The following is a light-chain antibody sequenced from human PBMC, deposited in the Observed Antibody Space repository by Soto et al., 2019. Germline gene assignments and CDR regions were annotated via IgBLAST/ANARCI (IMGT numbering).Light chain of an antibody. V-gene: IGKV3-20*01. CDR2: DAS. Sequence: EIVLTQAPATLSVSPGERATLSCTASQSLRSNFLAWYQQKPGQAPRLLIYDASSRAAGIPDRFSGSGSGTDFTLTITRLEPEDFAVYHCQQYDGSPRTFGQGTKVEIK. CDR1: QSLRSNF. J-gene: IGKJ1*01. CDR3: QQYDGSPRT.